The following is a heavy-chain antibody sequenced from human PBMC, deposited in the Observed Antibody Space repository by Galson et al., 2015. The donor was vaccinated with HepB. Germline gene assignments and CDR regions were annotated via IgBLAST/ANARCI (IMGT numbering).Heavy chain of an antibody. Sequence: SLRLSCAASGFTFSSYGMHWVRQAPGKGLEWVAVISYDGSNKYYADSVKGRFTISRDNSKNTLYLQMSSLRAEDTAVYYCAKVYDSSGYYLHDAFDIWGQGTMVTVSS. CDR2: ISYDGSNK. CDR1: GFTFSSYG. CDR3: AKVYDSSGYYLHDAFDI. D-gene: IGHD3-22*01. J-gene: IGHJ3*02. V-gene: IGHV3-30*18.